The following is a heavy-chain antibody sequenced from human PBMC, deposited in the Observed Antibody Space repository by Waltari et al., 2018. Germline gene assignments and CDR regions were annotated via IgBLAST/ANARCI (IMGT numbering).Heavy chain of an antibody. V-gene: IGHV3-30*02. Sequence: QVQLVESGGGVVQPGGSLRLSCAASGFTFSTYGMHWVRQAPGKGLEWVSFIPYEGSNKYYADSVKGRFTISRDNSKNTLYLQMNSLRAEDTAVYYCGGYAIFDYWGQGTLVTVSS. CDR3: GGYAIFDY. CDR1: GFTFSTYG. J-gene: IGHJ4*02. D-gene: IGHD3-22*01. CDR2: IPYEGSNK.